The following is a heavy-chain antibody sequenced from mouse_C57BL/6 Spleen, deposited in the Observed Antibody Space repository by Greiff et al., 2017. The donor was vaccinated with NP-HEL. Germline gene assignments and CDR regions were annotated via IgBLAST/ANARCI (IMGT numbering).Heavy chain of an antibody. CDR2: INPNNGGT. V-gene: IGHV1-26*01. J-gene: IGHJ2*01. Sequence: EVQLQQSGPELVKPGASVKISCKASGYTFTDYYMNWVKQSHGKSLEWIGDINPNNGGTSYNQKFKGKATLTVDKSSSTAYMELRSLTSEDSAVYYCAPLYSNPYFDYWGQGTTLTVSS. CDR3: APLYSNPYFDY. CDR1: GYTFTDYY. D-gene: IGHD2-5*01.